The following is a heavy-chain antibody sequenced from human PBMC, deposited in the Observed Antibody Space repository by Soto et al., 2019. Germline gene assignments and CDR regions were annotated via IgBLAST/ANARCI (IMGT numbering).Heavy chain of an antibody. CDR1: VGSFSGYY. D-gene: IGHD2-2*01. V-gene: IGHV4-34*09. Sequence: SETLSLTCAVYVGSFSGYYWSWIRQPPGKGLEWIGEIYYSGSTYYNPSLKSRVTISVDTSKNQFSLKLSSVTAADTAVYYCARLVRCSSTSCYQEGLYYYYMDVWGKGTTVTVSS. CDR3: ARLVRCSSTSCYQEGLYYYYMDV. CDR2: IYYSGST. J-gene: IGHJ6*03.